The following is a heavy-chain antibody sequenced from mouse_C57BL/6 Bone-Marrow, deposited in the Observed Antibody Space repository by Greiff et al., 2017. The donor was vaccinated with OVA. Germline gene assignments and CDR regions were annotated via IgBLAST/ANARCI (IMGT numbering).Heavy chain of an antibody. J-gene: IGHJ2*01. Sequence: EVKLMESGGGLVKPGGSLKLSCAASGFTFSDYGMHWVRQAPEKGLEWVAYISSGSSTIYYADTVKGRFTISRDNAKNTLFLQMTSLRSEDTAMYYCARRLPYENYFDYWGQGTTLTVSS. CDR2: ISSGSSTI. V-gene: IGHV5-17*01. CDR1: GFTFSDYG. D-gene: IGHD2-1*01. CDR3: ARRLPYENYFDY.